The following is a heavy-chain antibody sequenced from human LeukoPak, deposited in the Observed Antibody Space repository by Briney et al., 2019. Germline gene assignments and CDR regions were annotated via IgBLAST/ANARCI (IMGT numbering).Heavy chain of an antibody. CDR2: ISGSGGST. CDR3: AKAPAPYYYYYGMDV. CDR1: GFTFSSYA. Sequence: GGSLRLSCAASGFTFSSYAMSWDRQAPGKGLEWVSAISGSGGSTYYADSVKGRFTISRDNSDNTVYLQMNSLRAEDTAIYYCAKAPAPYYYYYGMDVWGQGTAVTVSS. J-gene: IGHJ6*02. V-gene: IGHV3-23*01.